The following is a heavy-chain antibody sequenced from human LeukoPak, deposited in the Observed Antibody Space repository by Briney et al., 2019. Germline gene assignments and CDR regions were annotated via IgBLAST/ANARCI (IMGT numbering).Heavy chain of an antibody. J-gene: IGHJ4*02. Sequence: SETLSLTCTVSGGSISSSSYYWGWIRQPPGKGLEWIGSIYYSGSTYYNPSLKSRVTISVDTSKNQFSLKLSSVTAADTAVYYCARDCRDCYYFDYWGQGTLVTVSS. CDR2: IYYSGST. D-gene: IGHD2-21*02. V-gene: IGHV4-39*07. CDR3: ARDCRDCYYFDY. CDR1: GGSISSSSYY.